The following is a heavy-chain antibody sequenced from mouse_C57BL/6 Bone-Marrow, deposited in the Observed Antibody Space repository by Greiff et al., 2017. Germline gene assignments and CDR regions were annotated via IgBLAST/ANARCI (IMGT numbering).Heavy chain of an antibody. CDR2: IDPSDSYT. CDR1: GYTFTSYW. J-gene: IGHJ2*01. V-gene: IGHV1-59*01. D-gene: IGHD2-3*01. CDR3: ARRGGYYPYDFDY. Sequence: QVQLQQSGAELVRPGTSVKLSCKASGYTFTSYWMHWVKQRPGQGLEWIGVIDPSDSYTNSNQKFKGKATLTVDTSSSTAYMQLSSLTSEDSAVYYCARRGGYYPYDFDYWGQGTTLTVSS.